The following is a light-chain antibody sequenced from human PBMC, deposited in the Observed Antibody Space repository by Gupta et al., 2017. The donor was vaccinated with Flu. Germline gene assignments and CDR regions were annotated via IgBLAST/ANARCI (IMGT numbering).Light chain of an antibody. Sequence: QTVVTQEPSFSVSPGGTVTLTCGFSSGSVSTSYYPSWYQQTQGPAPRTLIYSTHTRSSAAPDRFSCSIPGTNDAPALTVAEGEDEADDDYEMYTGRGCGVFGGGTKITVL. J-gene: IGLJ3*02. V-gene: IGLV8-61*01. CDR1: SGSVSTSYY. CDR3: EMYTGRGCGV. CDR2: STH.